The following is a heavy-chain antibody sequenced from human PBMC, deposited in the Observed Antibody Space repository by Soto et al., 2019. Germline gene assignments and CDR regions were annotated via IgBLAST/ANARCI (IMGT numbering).Heavy chain of an antibody. D-gene: IGHD3-3*01. Sequence: PSETLSLTCAVYGGSFSGYYWSWIRQPPGKGLEWIGEINHSGSTNYNPSLKSRVTISVDTSKNQFSLKLSSVTAADTAVYYCARESLRFLEWLQRGNWLDPWGQGPLVTVYS. V-gene: IGHV4-34*01. J-gene: IGHJ5*02. CDR2: INHSGST. CDR1: GGSFSGYY. CDR3: ARESLRFLEWLQRGNWLDP.